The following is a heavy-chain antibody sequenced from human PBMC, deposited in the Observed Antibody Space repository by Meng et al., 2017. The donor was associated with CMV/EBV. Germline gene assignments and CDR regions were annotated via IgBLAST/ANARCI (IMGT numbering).Heavy chain of an antibody. V-gene: IGHV1-2*02. CDR3: AREFRVARTGGYHSYGVDV. CDR1: GYTFTGYY. Sequence: ASVKVSCKASGYTFTGYYMHWVRQAPGQGLEWMGWINPNSGGTNYAQKFQGRVTMTRDTSISTAYMELSRLRSDDTAVYYCAREFRVARTGGYHSYGVDVWGQGTTVTVSS. J-gene: IGHJ6*02. CDR2: INPNSGGT. D-gene: IGHD2-8*02.